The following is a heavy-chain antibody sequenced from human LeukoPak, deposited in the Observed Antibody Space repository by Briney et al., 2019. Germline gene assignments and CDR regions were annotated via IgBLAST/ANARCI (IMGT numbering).Heavy chain of an antibody. Sequence: GGSLRLSCAASGFTFSAFAMTWVRQAPGKGLEWVSSITGTHYTTYNTDSVKGRFTISRDNSKNTLYLQMNSLRADDTAVYYCTKDPNGDYVGAFDPWGQGTLVTVSS. J-gene: IGHJ5*02. D-gene: IGHD4-17*01. CDR2: ITGTHYTT. CDR1: GFTFSAFA. V-gene: IGHV3-23*01. CDR3: TKDPNGDYVGAFDP.